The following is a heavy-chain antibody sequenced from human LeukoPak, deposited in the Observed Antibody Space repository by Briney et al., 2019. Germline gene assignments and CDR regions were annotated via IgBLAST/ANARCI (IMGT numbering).Heavy chain of an antibody. Sequence: PGGSLRLSCAASGFTFNTYGLHWVRQAPGKGLEWVAFIRYNGNDNYYTDSVKGRFTISRDNSKNTLYLQMNTLRAEDTAVYYCARDSGVWSGSIDFDYWGQGTLVTVSS. V-gene: IGHV3-30*02. D-gene: IGHD3-3*01. J-gene: IGHJ4*02. CDR2: IRYNGNDN. CDR1: GFTFNTYG. CDR3: ARDSGVWSGSIDFDY.